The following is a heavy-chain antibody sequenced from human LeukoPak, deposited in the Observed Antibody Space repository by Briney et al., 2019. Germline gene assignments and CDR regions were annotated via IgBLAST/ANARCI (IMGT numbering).Heavy chain of an antibody. J-gene: IGHJ6*03. CDR3: ARDPPDSSSWGDYYYMDV. V-gene: IGHV1-46*01. CDR1: GYTFTRYY. CDR2: TNPSGGST. Sequence: ASVKLSCKPSGYTFTRYYMKWVTQAPGQRLECWGITNPSGGSTSYAQKFQGRVTMTRDMSTSTVYMELSSLRAEDTAVYYCARDPPDSSSWGDYYYMDVWGKGTTVTISS. D-gene: IGHD6-13*01.